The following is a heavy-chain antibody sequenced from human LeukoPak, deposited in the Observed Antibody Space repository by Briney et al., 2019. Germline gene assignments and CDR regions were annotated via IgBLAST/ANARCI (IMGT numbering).Heavy chain of an antibody. J-gene: IGHJ4*02. CDR2: INHSGST. Sequence: SETLSLTCTVSGGSISSYYWSWIRQPPGKGLEWIGEINHSGSTNYNPSLKSRVTISVDTSKNQFSLKLSSVTAADTAVYYCARVWFFGVVFDYWGQGTRVTVSS. CDR3: ARVWFFGVVFDY. CDR1: GGSISSYY. V-gene: IGHV4-34*01. D-gene: IGHD3-3*01.